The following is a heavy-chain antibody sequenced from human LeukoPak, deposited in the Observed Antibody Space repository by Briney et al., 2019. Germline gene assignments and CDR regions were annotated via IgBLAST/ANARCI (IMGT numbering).Heavy chain of an antibody. D-gene: IGHD6-13*01. CDR2: MNPNSGNT. CDR3: ARGVKQQLVRIWFDP. Sequence: ASVKASCKASGYTFTSYDINWVRQATGQGLEWMGWMNPNSGNTGYAQKFQGRVTMTRNTSISTAYMELSSLRSEDTAVYYCARGVKQQLVRIWFDPWGQGTLVTVSS. CDR1: GYTFTSYD. V-gene: IGHV1-8*01. J-gene: IGHJ5*02.